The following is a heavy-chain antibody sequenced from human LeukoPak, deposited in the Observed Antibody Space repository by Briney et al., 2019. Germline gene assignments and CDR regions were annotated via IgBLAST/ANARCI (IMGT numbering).Heavy chain of an antibody. CDR1: GGSISSGGYY. V-gene: IGHV4-61*08. CDR3: ARDTHRRAGTTYYYYYYGMDV. D-gene: IGHD6-19*01. Sequence: SETLSLTCTVSGGSISSGGYYWSWIRQHPGKGLEWIGYIYYSGSTYYNPSLKSRVTISVDTSKNQFSLKLSSVTAADTAVYYCARDTHRRAGTTYYYYYYGMDVWGQGTTVTVSS. J-gene: IGHJ6*02. CDR2: IYYSGST.